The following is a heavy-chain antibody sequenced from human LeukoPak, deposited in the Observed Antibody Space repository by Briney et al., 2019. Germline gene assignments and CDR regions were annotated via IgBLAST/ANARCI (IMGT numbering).Heavy chain of an antibody. V-gene: IGHV3-21*06. J-gene: IGHJ6*02. CDR3: ARESVYSSSWYFYHGLDV. D-gene: IGHD6-13*01. Sequence: GGSLRLSCAASGFTFNTYSMNWVRQAPGKGLEWVSSITSHSNYIYYADSVKGRFTISRDNAKNSLYLQMNSLRAEDTAVYYCARESVYSSSWYFYHGLDVWGQGTTVTVSS. CDR1: GFTFNTYS. CDR2: ITSHSNYI.